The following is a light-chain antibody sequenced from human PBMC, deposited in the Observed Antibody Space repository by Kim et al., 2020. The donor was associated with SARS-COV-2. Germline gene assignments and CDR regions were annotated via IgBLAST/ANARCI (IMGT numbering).Light chain of an antibody. CDR1: QSVSSN. CDR3: QQCNNWPFT. J-gene: IGKJ3*01. Sequence: VSPGERATLSCMASQSVSSNLAWYQQKPGQAPRLLIYGASTRATGIPDRFSGSGSGTEFTLTISSLQSEDFAVYYCQQCNNWPFTFGPGTKVDIK. V-gene: IGKV3-15*01. CDR2: GAS.